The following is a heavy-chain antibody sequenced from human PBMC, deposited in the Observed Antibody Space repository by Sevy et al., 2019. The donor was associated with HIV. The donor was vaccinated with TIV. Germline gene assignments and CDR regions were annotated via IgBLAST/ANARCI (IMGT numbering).Heavy chain of an antibody. J-gene: IGHJ4*02. CDR3: AKDLGWPL. V-gene: IGHV3-23*01. Sequence: GGSLRLSCAASGFIFGNHAMSWVRQTPGKGLEWVSGITSTGSTTYYMDSVKGRFTISRDNSKNTLYLQMNSLRAEDTVVYYCAKDLGWPLWGQGTLVTVSS. D-gene: IGHD2-15*01. CDR1: GFIFGNHA. CDR2: ITSTGSTT.